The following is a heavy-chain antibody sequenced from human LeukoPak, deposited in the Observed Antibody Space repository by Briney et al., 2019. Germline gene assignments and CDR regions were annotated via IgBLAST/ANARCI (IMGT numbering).Heavy chain of an antibody. D-gene: IGHD5-18*01. Sequence: GGSLRLSCTTSGFSFADHAMSWVRQAPGKGLVWVGFIRSKAYRGTTEYAASVKGRFTISRDDSNSIVYLQMNSLKSEDTALYYCARGPIQLWIHNAMDVWGQGATVTVSS. CDR3: ARGPIQLWIHNAMDV. CDR1: GFSFADHA. CDR2: IRSKAYRGTT. V-gene: IGHV3-49*04. J-gene: IGHJ6*02.